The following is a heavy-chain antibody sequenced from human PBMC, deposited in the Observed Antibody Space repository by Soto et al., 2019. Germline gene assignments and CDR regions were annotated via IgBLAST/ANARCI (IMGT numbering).Heavy chain of an antibody. J-gene: IGHJ4*02. Sequence: QVQLVESGGGVVQPGRSLRLSCAASGFTFSSYGMHWVRQAPGKGLEWVAVIWYDGSNKYYADSVQGRFTISRDNSKNTLDLEMNSLRAEDTAVYYCARYSLVVPHRVIDDWGQGSLVTVSS. CDR1: GFTFSSYG. CDR3: ARYSLVVPHRVIDD. V-gene: IGHV3-33*01. CDR2: IWYDGSNK. D-gene: IGHD2-2*01.